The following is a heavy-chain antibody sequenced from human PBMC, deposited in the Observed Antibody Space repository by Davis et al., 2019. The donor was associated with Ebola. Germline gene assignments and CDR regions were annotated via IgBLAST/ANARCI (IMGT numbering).Heavy chain of an antibody. CDR1: GFTFSSYA. CDR3: ARFSTVG. Sequence: GESLKISCEASGFTFSSYAMHWVRQAPGKGLEWVAVISYDGSNKYYADSVKGRFTISRDNSKNTLYLQMNSLRAEDTAGYYCARFSTVGWGQGTLVTVSS. CDR2: ISYDGSNK. D-gene: IGHD4-23*01. V-gene: IGHV3-30-3*01. J-gene: IGHJ4*02.